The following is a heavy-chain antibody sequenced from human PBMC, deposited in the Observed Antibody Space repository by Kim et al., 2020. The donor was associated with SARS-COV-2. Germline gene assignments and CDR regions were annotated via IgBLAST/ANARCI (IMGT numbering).Heavy chain of an antibody. CDR1: GFTFSSYG. CDR3: AKAPPRGRWGEYYYYGMDV. CDR2: ISYDGSNK. D-gene: IGHD3-16*01. Sequence: GGSLRLSCAASGFTFSSYGMHWVRQAPGKGLEWVAVISYDGSNKYYADSVKGRFTISRDNSKNTLYLQMNSLRAEDTAVYYCAKAPPRGRWGEYYYYGMDVWGQGTTVTVSS. V-gene: IGHV3-30*18. J-gene: IGHJ6*02.